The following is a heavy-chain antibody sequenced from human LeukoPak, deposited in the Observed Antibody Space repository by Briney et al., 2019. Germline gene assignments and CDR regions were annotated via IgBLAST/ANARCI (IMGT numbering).Heavy chain of an antibody. D-gene: IGHD3-10*01. CDR3: ARARTVTMVRGVIITAPRGYYMDV. V-gene: IGHV4-59*01. Sequence: SETLSLTCTVSGGSISSYYWSWIRQPPGKGLEWIGYIYYSGSTNYNPSLKSRFTISVATSKNQFSLKLSSVTAADTAVYYCARARTVTMVRGVIITAPRGYYMDVWGKGTTVTISS. CDR2: IYYSGST. J-gene: IGHJ6*03. CDR1: GGSISSYY.